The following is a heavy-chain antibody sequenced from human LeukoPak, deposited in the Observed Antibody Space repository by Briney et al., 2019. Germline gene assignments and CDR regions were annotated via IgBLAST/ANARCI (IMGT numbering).Heavy chain of an antibody. J-gene: IGHJ5*02. CDR2: IYTSGST. D-gene: IGHD2-15*01. CDR3: ARHLAATAYNWFDP. V-gene: IGHV4-61*02. Sequence: KASETLSLTCTVSGGSISSGSYYWSWIRQPAGKGLEWIGRIYTSGSTNYNPSLKSRVTISVDTSKNQFSLKLSSVTAADMAVYYCARHLAATAYNWFDPWGQGTLVTVSS. CDR1: GGSISSGSYY.